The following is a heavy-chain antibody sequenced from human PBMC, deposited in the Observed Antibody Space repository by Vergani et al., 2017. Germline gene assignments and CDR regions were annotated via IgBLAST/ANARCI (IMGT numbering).Heavy chain of an antibody. Sequence: EVQLVESGGGLVPPGRSLRLSCAASGFSFNSYWMHWVRQVPGKGLLWVSRIKSDGSITAYADSVKGRFTISRDNSKNMLFLQMNNLRTEDTAIYYCAKQYFVSGNYLFDYWGQGTLVTVSS. J-gene: IGHJ4*02. CDR2: IKSDGSIT. CDR3: AKQYFVSGNYLFDY. CDR1: GFSFNSYW. D-gene: IGHD3-10*01. V-gene: IGHV3-74*03.